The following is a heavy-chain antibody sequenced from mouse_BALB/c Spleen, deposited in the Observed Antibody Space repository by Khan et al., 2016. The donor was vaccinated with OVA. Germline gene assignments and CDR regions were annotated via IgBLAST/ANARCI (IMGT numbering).Heavy chain of an antibody. CDR3: ARLAYYYDSEGFAY. CDR2: ISSGGSYT. CDR1: GFTFSTYG. V-gene: IGHV5-6*01. D-gene: IGHD1-1*01. Sequence: EVMLVESGGDLVKPEGSLKLSCAASGFTFSTYGMSWVRQTPDKRLEWVATISSGGSYTYYPDSVQGRFTISRDNAKNTLYLQMSGLKSEDTAMFYCARLAYYYDSEGFAYWGQGTLVTVSA. J-gene: IGHJ3*01.